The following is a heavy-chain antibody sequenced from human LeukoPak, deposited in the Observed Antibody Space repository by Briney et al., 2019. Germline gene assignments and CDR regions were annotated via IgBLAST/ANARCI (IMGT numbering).Heavy chain of an antibody. CDR1: GFTFGSYA. J-gene: IGHJ4*02. V-gene: IGHV3-30*18. CDR2: ISYDGSNK. Sequence: GGSLRLSCAASGFTFGSYAMGWVRQAPGKGLEWVAVISYDGSNKYYADSVKGRFSISRGNSKNTLYLQMNSLRAEDTAVYYCAQDPLSLWGQGTLVTVSS. CDR3: AQDPLSL.